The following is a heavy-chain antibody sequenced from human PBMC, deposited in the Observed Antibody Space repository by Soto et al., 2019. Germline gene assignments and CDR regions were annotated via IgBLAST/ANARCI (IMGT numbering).Heavy chain of an antibody. Sequence: GGSLRLSCAASGFTFSSYGIHWVRQAPGKGLEWVAVIWFDGSNKYYVDSVKGRFTISRDNSKNTQYLQMNSLRAEDTAVYYCARDRSEYYDILTGYGFDYWGQGTLVTVSS. CDR2: IWFDGSNK. CDR3: ARDRSEYYDILTGYGFDY. V-gene: IGHV3-33*01. D-gene: IGHD3-9*01. J-gene: IGHJ4*02. CDR1: GFTFSSYG.